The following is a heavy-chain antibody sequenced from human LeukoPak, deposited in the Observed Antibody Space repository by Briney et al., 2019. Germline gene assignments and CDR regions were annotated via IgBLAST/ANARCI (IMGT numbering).Heavy chain of an antibody. CDR1: GFTVSSNY. V-gene: IGHV3-53*01. CDR2: IYSGGST. Sequence: GGSLRLSCAASGFTVSSNYMSWVRQAPGKGLEWVSVIYSGGSTYYADSVKGRFTISRDNAKNSLLLQMNSLRAEDTAVYYCARGEYYLDGIGNNRFGYWGQGALVTVSP. J-gene: IGHJ4*02. CDR3: ARGEYYLDGIGNNRFGY. D-gene: IGHD2/OR15-2a*01.